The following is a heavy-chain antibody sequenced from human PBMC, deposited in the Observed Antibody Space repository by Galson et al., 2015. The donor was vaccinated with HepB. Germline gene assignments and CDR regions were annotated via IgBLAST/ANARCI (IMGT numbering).Heavy chain of an antibody. J-gene: IGHJ3*02. D-gene: IGHD3-16*01. CDR1: GFTFSRYW. CDR3: ATDILVGVDTFDI. Sequence: SLRLSCAASGFTFSRYWMSWVRQAPGKGLEWVANIKHDGSEDYYVDSVKGRFSISRDNAKKSLFLQMNSLRAEDTAVYYCATDILVGVDTFDIWGQGTMVIVS. V-gene: IGHV3-7*03. CDR2: IKHDGSED.